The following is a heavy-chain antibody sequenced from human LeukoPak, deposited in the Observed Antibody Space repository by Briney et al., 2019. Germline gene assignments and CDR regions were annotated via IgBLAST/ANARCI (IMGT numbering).Heavy chain of an antibody. CDR3: ATYDILTGYHNYFDY. Sequence: ASVKVSCKVSGYTLTELSMHWVRQAPGKGLEWMGGFDPEDGETIYAQKFQGRVTMTEDTSTDTAYMKLSSLRSEDTAVYYCATYDILTGYHNYFDYWGQGTLVTVSS. D-gene: IGHD3-9*01. V-gene: IGHV1-24*01. CDR1: GYTLTELS. J-gene: IGHJ4*02. CDR2: FDPEDGET.